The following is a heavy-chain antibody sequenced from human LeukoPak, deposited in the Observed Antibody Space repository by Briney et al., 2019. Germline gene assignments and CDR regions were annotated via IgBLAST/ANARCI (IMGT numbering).Heavy chain of an antibody. D-gene: IGHD2-15*01. J-gene: IGHJ4*02. V-gene: IGHV4-59*08. Sequence: PSETLSLTCTVSGGSISNYYWSWIRQPPGKGREWIGYIYYTGSTNYNPSLKSRITISVDTSKNQFSLKVSSVTAADTAVYYCARGPRCSGGTCYSGIDYWGQGTLVTVSS. CDR1: GGSISNYY. CDR2: IYYTGST. CDR3: ARGPRCSGGTCYSGIDY.